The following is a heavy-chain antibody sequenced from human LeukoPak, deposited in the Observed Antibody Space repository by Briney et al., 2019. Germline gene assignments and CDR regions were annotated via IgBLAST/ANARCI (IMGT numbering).Heavy chain of an antibody. J-gene: IGHJ3*02. D-gene: IGHD1-26*01. CDR1: GGSISSYY. Sequence: SETLSLTCTVSGGSISSYYWSWIRQPPGKGLEWIGYIYYSGSTNYNPSLKSRVTISVDTSKNQFSLKLSSVTAADTAVYYCARDRLGLAGGWAFDIWGQGTMVTVSS. CDR3: ARDRLGLAGGWAFDI. V-gene: IGHV4-59*12. CDR2: IYYSGST.